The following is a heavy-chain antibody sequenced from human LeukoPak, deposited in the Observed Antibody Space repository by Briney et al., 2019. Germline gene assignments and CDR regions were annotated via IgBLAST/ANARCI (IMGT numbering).Heavy chain of an antibody. D-gene: IGHD3-10*01. CDR1: RFTFRSFN. CDR2: IGTAATT. J-gene: IGHJ4*02. V-gene: IGHV3-13*01. Sequence: PLGSLRLSCAASRFTFRSFNMHAGRQTTEKSLEWISAIGTAATTYYPGSVKCRSTISRENAKYSLYLQMNSLRAGDTAVYYCARDMSLCITMDWGQGTLVTVS. CDR3: ARDMSLCITMD.